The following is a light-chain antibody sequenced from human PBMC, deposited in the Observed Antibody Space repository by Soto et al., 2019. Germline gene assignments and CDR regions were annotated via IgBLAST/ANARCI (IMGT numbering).Light chain of an antibody. CDR2: AAS. CDR1: QSISSY. CDR3: QQSYSTPPWT. Sequence: DTQMTQSHSALSASVGDRVTITCLASQSISSYLNWYQQKPGKAPKLLIYAASSLQSGVPSRFSGSGSGTDFTLTISSLQPEDFATYYCQQSYSTPPWTFGQGTKVDI. V-gene: IGKV1-39*01. J-gene: IGKJ1*01.